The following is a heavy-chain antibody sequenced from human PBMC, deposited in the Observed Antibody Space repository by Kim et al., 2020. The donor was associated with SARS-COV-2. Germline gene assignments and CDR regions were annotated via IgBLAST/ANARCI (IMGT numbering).Heavy chain of an antibody. CDR3: ARDLGSDNWGGYYYYGMDV. D-gene: IGHD7-27*01. J-gene: IGHJ6*02. CDR2: ISSSSSYI. V-gene: IGHV3-21*01. Sequence: GGSLRLSCAASGFTFSSYSMNWVRQAPGKGLEWVSSISSSSSYIYYADSVKGRFTISRDNAKNSLYLQMNSLRGEDTAVYYCARDLGSDNWGGYYYYGMDVWGQGTTVTVSS. CDR1: GFTFSSYS.